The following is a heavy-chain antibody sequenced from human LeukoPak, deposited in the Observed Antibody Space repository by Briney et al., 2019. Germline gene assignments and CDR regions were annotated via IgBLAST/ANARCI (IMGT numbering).Heavy chain of an antibody. CDR1: GFTFSSYA. V-gene: IGHV3-33*01. Sequence: GGSLRLSCAASGFTFSSYAMHWVRQAPGKGLEWVAIIWYDGNDEYYADSVKGRFTISRDNSKNTMYLQMNSLRVEDTAVYYCARGGYSYGAGAFDIWGQGTMVTVSS. CDR2: IWYDGNDE. CDR3: ARGGYSYGAGAFDI. D-gene: IGHD5-18*01. J-gene: IGHJ3*02.